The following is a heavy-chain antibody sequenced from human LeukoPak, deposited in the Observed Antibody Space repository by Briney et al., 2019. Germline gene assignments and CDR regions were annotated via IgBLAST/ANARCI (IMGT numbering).Heavy chain of an antibody. V-gene: IGHV3-13*01. CDR2: IGTAGDT. Sequence: PGGSLRLSCAASGFTFSSYDMYWVRQATGKGLEWVSAIGTAGDTYYPGSVKGRFTISRENAKNSLYLQMNSLRAEDTALYYCAKEGGVATGHWLAPLDFWGQGTLVTVSA. J-gene: IGHJ4*02. CDR1: GFTFSSYD. CDR3: AKEGGVATGHWLAPLDF. D-gene: IGHD6-19*01.